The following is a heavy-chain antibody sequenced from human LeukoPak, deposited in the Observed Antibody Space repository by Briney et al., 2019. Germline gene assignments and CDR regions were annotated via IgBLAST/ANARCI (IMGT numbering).Heavy chain of an antibody. CDR2: TSHDESTK. V-gene: IGHV3-30*04. J-gene: IGHJ4*01. Sequence: PGGSLRLSCEASGFTFNIFSMHWIRQTPGKGLEWLSATSHDESTKLYADSVKGRFTISRDNSRNTVYLQMNSLRLDDTGIYYCARSRLGLWLSVIDYCGQGSLVTVSA. CDR1: GFTFNIFS. D-gene: IGHD3-9*01. CDR3: ARSRLGLWLSVIDY.